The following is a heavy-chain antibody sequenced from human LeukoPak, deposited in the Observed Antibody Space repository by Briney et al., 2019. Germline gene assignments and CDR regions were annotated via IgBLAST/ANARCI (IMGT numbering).Heavy chain of an antibody. CDR1: GYTFTSDG. D-gene: IGHD4-17*01. Sequence: ASVKVSCKASGYTFTSDGISWVRQAPGQGLEWMGWISAYNGNTNYAQKVRGRVTMTTDTSTSTAYMELRSLRSDDTAVYYCARELYYGDYVAFDIWGQGTMVTVSS. CDR3: ARELYYGDYVAFDI. J-gene: IGHJ3*02. CDR2: ISAYNGNT. V-gene: IGHV1-18*01.